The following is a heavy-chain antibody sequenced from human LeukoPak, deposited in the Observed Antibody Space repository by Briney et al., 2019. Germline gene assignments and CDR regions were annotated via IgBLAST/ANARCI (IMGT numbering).Heavy chain of an antibody. CDR2: ISAHNGKT. Sequence: EASVKVSCMDSVYTFTSYSISWVPPAPQQGPERVGLISAHNGKTNYAQKPQGRVTMNTDTSTSTAYMKLRSLRSDDTAVYYCATRNPPRYCSSTSCYTRWDDAFDIWGQGTMVTVSS. CDR1: VYTFTSYS. D-gene: IGHD2-2*02. CDR3: ATRNPPRYCSSTSCYTRWDDAFDI. V-gene: IGHV1-18*01. J-gene: IGHJ3*02.